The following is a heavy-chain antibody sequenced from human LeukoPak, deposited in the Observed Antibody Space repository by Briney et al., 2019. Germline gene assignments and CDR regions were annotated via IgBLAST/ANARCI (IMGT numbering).Heavy chain of an antibody. CDR2: LGSSGSP. D-gene: IGHD3-22*01. CDR3: ACLTTADAFDI. CDR1: GVSNSRYY. Sequence: PSETLSLTCTVSGVSNSRYYWTWIRQSAGKGLEWIGRLGSSGSPNYNPSLKSRVTISVDTSKNQFSLKLSSVTAADTAVYYCACLTTADAFDIWGQGTMVTVSS. J-gene: IGHJ3*02. V-gene: IGHV4-4*07.